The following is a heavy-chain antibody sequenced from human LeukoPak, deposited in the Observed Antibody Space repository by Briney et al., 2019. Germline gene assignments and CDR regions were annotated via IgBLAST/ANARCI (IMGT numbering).Heavy chain of an antibody. CDR2: IISSGSTI. J-gene: IGHJ6*02. D-gene: IGHD6-19*01. CDR1: GFTFSDYY. Sequence: GGSLRLSCAASGFTFSDYYMSWIRQAPGKGLEWVSYIISSGSTIYYADSVKGRFTISRDNSKNTLYLQMNSLRAEDTAVYYCAKDGGSGWYYYYYYGMDVWGQGTTVTVSS. V-gene: IGHV3-11*04. CDR3: AKDGGSGWYYYYYYGMDV.